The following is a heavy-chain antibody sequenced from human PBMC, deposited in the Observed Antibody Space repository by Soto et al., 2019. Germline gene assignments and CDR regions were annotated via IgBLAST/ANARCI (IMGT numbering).Heavy chain of an antibody. CDR3: ARDGPGFGDAFDI. Sequence: GGSLRLSCAASGLAVSSNYIKWVRQAPGKGLEGVSVLYTGGSTHYAGSVKGRFTISRDSSQNTLYLQMNSLRGDDMAVYYCARDGPGFGDAFDIWGQGTMVTVSS. J-gene: IGHJ3*02. V-gene: IGHV3-53*01. CDR1: GLAVSSNY. D-gene: IGHD3-10*01. CDR2: LYTGGST.